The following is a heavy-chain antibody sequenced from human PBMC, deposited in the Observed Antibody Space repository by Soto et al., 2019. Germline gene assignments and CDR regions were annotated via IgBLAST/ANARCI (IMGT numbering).Heavy chain of an antibody. J-gene: IGHJ6*02. CDR2: INPNSGGT. CDR3: ARDQASSSPTGYYGTDV. CDR1: GYRFAGYY. Sequence: ASVKVTCEACGYRFAGYYMRWVRQAPGQGLEWMGWINPNSGGTNYAQKFQGRVTMTRDTSISTAYMELSRLRSDDTAVYYCARDQASSSPTGYYGTDVWGQGTTVTVSS. D-gene: IGHD6-6*01. V-gene: IGHV1-2*02.